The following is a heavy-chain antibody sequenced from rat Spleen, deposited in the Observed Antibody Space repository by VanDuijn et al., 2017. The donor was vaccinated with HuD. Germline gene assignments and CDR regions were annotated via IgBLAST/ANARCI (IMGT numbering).Heavy chain of an antibody. CDR3: ARHYGGYSEYVMDA. CDR1: GFTFSDYY. J-gene: IGHJ4*01. V-gene: IGHV5-22*01. CDR2: ISYEGSGT. D-gene: IGHD1-11*01. Sequence: EVQLVESGGGLVQPGGSLKLSCAASGFTFSDYYMAWVRQAPKKGLEWVASISYEGSGTYYGDSVKGRFTISRDNAKSTLYLQMDSLRSEDTATYYCARHYGGYSEYVMDAWGQGASVTVSS.